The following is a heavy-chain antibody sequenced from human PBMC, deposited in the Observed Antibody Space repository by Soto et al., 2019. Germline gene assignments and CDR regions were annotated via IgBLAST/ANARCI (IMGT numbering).Heavy chain of an antibody. CDR1: EFTFSSHT. Sequence: EVQLVESGGGQVKPGGSLRLSCAASEFTFSSHTMNWVRQAPGKGLEWVSSISSSGAYIYYADSERGRFTISRDNAENSLYLQMSRLRAEDTAVYYCARDYGAYGRLDYWGQGTLVTVSS. J-gene: IGHJ4*02. D-gene: IGHD5-12*01. CDR2: ISSSGAYI. CDR3: ARDYGAYGRLDY. V-gene: IGHV3-21*01.